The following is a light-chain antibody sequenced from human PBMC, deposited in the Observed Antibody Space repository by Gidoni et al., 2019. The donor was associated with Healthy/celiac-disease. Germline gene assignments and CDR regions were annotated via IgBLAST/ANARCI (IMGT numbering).Light chain of an antibody. J-gene: IGKJ3*01. CDR1: QSVSSY. Sequence: EIVLTHSPATLSLSPGERATLSCRASQSVSSYLAWYQQKPGQAPRLLIYDASNRATGIPARFSGSGSGTDFTLTISSLEPEDFAVYYCQQRSNWREFTFGPGTKVDIK. CDR3: QQRSNWREFT. CDR2: DAS. V-gene: IGKV3-11*01.